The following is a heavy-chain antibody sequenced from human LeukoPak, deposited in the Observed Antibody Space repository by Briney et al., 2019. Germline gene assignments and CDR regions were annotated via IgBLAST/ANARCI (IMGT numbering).Heavy chain of an antibody. Sequence: SETLSLTCAVSGGSITSSNWWTWVRQPPGKGLEWIGEIYHSGITNYNPSLKSRVTISVDKSKNQFSLKLSSVTAADTAVYYCARSHSSGWYVGDAFDIWGQGTMVTVSS. CDR2: IYHSGIT. CDR3: ARSHSSGWYVGDAFDI. V-gene: IGHV4-4*02. J-gene: IGHJ3*02. D-gene: IGHD6-19*01. CDR1: GGSITSSNW.